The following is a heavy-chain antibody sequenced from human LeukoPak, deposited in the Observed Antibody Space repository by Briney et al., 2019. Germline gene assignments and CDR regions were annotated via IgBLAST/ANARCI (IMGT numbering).Heavy chain of an antibody. CDR1: GHTFTGYY. CDR2: INPNSGGT. CDR3: ARVLAYYYDSSGYYLDY. J-gene: IGHJ4*02. Sequence: ASVKVSCKASGHTFTGYYMHWVRQAPGQGLEWMGWINPNSGGTNYAQKFQGRVTMTRDTSISTAYMELSRLRSDDTAVYYCARVLAYYYDSSGYYLDYWGQGTLVTVSS. D-gene: IGHD3-22*01. V-gene: IGHV1-2*02.